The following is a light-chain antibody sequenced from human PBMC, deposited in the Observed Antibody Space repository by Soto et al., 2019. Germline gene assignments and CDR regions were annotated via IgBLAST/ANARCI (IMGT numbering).Light chain of an antibody. CDR3: QHYNTYSEA. J-gene: IGKJ1*01. CDR2: KAS. Sequence: IQRPQCSDSLSRSVGDRLTITYRASRTISSWLAWYQQKPGKAPKLLIYKASTLKSGVPSRFSGSGSGTEFTLTISSLQPDDFATYYCQHYNTYSEAFGQGTKVDIK. V-gene: IGKV1-5*03. CDR1: RTISSW.